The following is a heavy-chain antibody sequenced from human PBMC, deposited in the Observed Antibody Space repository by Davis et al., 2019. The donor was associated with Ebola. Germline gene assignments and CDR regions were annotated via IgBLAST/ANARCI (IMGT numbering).Heavy chain of an antibody. CDR2: INPSGGST. Sequence: GGSLRLSCKGSGYTFTSYWIAWVRQAPGQGLEWMGIINPSGGSTSYAQKFQGRVTMTRDTSTSTVYMELSSLRSEDTAVYYCAAPPYSGYDFPGLLGYWGQGTLVTVSS. D-gene: IGHD5-12*01. J-gene: IGHJ4*02. CDR3: AAPPYSGYDFPGLLGY. V-gene: IGHV1-46*01. CDR1: GYTFTSYW.